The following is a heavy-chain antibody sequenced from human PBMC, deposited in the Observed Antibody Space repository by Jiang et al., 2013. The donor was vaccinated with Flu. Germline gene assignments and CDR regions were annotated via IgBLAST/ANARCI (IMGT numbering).Heavy chain of an antibody. CDR3: AKDMRSEAFDY. D-gene: IGHD1-26*01. V-gene: IGHV3-9*01. CDR1: GFTFDDYA. CDR2: ISWNSGSI. Sequence: QLLESGGGLVQPGRSLRLSCAASGFTFDDYAMHWVRQAPGKGLEWVSGISWNSGSIGYADSVKGRFTISRDNAKNSLYLQMNSLRAEDTALYYCAKDMRSEAFDYWGQGTLVTVSS. J-gene: IGHJ4*02.